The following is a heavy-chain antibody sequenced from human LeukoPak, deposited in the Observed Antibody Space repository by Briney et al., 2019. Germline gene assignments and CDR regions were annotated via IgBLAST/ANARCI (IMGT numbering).Heavy chain of an antibody. CDR3: ARGGTRIAAAGLDY. D-gene: IGHD6-13*01. J-gene: IGHJ4*02. CDR1: RGSLSNYY. Sequence: SETLSLTCTIPRGSLSNYYWTWSRQPPGKGLEWIGHIYYSGSTNYKPSLKSRVTISLDTSKNQFSLKLSSVTAADTAVYYCARGGTRIAAAGLDYWGQGTLVTVSS. V-gene: IGHV4-59*01. CDR2: IYYSGST.